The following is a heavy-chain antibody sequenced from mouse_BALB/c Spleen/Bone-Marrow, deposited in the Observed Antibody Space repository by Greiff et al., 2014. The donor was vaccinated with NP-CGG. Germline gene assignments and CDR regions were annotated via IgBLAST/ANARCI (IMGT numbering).Heavy chain of an antibody. CDR1: GYTFTSYW. CDR3: ARESYYYENYAMDY. J-gene: IGHJ4*01. V-gene: IGHV1S41*01. D-gene: IGHD1-1*01. CDR2: IAPGSGST. Sequence: DLVKPGASVKLSCKASGYTFTSYWINWIKQRPGQGLEWIGRIAPGSGSTYYNEMFKGKATLIVDTSSSTAYIQLSSLSSEDSAVYFCARESYYYENYAMDYWGQGTSVTASS.